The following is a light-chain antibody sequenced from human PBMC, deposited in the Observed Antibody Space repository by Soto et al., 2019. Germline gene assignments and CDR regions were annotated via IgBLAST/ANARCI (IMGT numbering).Light chain of an antibody. V-gene: IGKV3-11*01. CDR2: ETI. CDR3: QHRSHWLIT. Sequence: EIVLTQSPAPLSLSPGERATLSCRASQSVTNYLAWYQQKAGQAPRLLIYETIHRATGIPARFSGSGSGTDFTLTISSLEPEDFAVYYCQHRSHWLITFGQGTRLEIK. CDR1: QSVTNY. J-gene: IGKJ5*01.